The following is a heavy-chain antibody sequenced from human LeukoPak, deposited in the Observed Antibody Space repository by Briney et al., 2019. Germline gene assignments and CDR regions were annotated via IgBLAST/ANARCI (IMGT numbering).Heavy chain of an antibody. CDR2: ISAYNGNT. CDR1: GYTFTSYG. J-gene: IGHJ4*02. D-gene: IGHD1-26*01. CDR3: ARDGELKGKWDYFDY. V-gene: IGHV1-18*01. Sequence: GASVKVSCKASGYTFTSYGISWVRQAPGQGLEWMGWISAYNGNTNYAQKLQGRVTMTTDTSTSTAYMELRSLRSDDTAVYYCARDGELKGKWDYFDYWGQGTLVTVSS.